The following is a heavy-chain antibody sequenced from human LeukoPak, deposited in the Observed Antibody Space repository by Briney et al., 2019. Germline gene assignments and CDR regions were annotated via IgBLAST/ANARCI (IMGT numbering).Heavy chain of an antibody. CDR3: ARGGDAGRYWFFDL. Sequence: PGGSLRLSCAASGFSFSNQNMNWVRQAPGKGQEWVSSISRTSNYIYYADSVKGRFSVSRDNSKSSLYLQMNSLTAEDTAIYYCARGGDAGRYWFFDLWGRGILVIVSS. CDR1: GFSFSNQN. V-gene: IGHV3-21*01. J-gene: IGHJ2*01. D-gene: IGHD2-21*01. CDR2: ISRTSNYI.